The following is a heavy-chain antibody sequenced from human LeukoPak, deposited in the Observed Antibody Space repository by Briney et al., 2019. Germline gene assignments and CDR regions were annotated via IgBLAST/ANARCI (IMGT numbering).Heavy chain of an antibody. CDR2: IGGGGVVT. CDR1: GFTFSSYG. D-gene: IGHD3-3*01. CDR3: AKVRSAHTFYFDS. J-gene: IGHJ4*02. V-gene: IGHV3-23*01. Sequence: GGSLRLSCAASGFTFSSYGMSRVRQAPGKGLEWVSTIGGGGVVTYYADSVKGRFTISRDNSKNTLYLQMNSLTAEDTALYYCAKVRSAHTFYFDSWGQGTLVTVSS.